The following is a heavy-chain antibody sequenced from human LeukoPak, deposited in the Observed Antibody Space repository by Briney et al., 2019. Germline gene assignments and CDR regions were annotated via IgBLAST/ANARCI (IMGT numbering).Heavy chain of an antibody. V-gene: IGHV1-69*05. CDR2: IIPIFGTA. D-gene: IGHD3-22*01. J-gene: IGHJ4*02. CDR3: AREYYYDSSGYYFFDY. Sequence: SVKVSCKASGGTFSSYAISWVRQAPGQGLEWMGRIIPIFGTANYAQKFQGRVTITTDESTSTAYMELSSLRSEDTAVYYCAREYYYDSSGYYFFDYWGRGTLVTVSS. CDR1: GGTFSSYA.